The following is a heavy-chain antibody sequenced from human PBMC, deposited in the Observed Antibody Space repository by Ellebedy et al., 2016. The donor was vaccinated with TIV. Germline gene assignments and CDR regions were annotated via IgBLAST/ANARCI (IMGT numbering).Heavy chain of an antibody. Sequence: GESLKISXVGSGFTFSSYWLSWVRQAPGKGLEWLANSDQVGRETDYVDSVKGRFTVSRNNARNSFYLQMNGLRVEGTALYYCVRDCENGMCYAPAHWGQGTLVTVSS. V-gene: IGHV3-7*01. CDR3: VRDCENGMCYAPAH. CDR2: SDQVGRET. J-gene: IGHJ4*02. D-gene: IGHD2-21*01. CDR1: GFTFSSYW.